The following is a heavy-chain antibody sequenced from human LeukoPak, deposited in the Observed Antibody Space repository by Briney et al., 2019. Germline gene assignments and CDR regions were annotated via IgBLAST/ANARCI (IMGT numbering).Heavy chain of an antibody. CDR1: GGTFSSYA. J-gene: IGHJ6*02. CDR3: ARSAPRYGSGSYYYGMDV. V-gene: IGHV1-69*13. D-gene: IGHD3-10*01. CDR2: IIPIFGTA. Sequence: ASVNVSCKASGGTFSSYAISWVRQAPGQGLEWMGGIIPIFGTANYAQKFQGRVTITADESTSTAYMELSSLRSEDTAVYYCARSAPRYGSGSYYYGMDVWGQGTTVTVSS.